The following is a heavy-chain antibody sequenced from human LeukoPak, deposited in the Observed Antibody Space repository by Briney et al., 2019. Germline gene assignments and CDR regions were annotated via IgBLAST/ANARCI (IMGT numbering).Heavy chain of an antibody. D-gene: IGHD5-24*01. CDR1: GGSFSGYY. CDR3: ARVEMATTRFDY. CDR2: INHSGST. Sequence: TSETLSLTCAVYGGSFSGYYWSWIRQPPGKGLEWIGEINHSGSTNYNPSLKSRVTISVDRSKNQFSLKLSSVTAADTAVYYCARVEMATTRFDYWGQGTLVTVSS. V-gene: IGHV4-34*01. J-gene: IGHJ4*02.